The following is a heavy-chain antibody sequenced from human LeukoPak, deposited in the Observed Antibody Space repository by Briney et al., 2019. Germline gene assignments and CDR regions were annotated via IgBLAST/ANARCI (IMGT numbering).Heavy chain of an antibody. V-gene: IGHV3-30*02. D-gene: IGHD2-2*02. CDR3: AKDLKGYCSSTSCYTGIDY. CDR1: GFTFSSYG. J-gene: IGHJ4*02. CDR2: IRYDGSNK. Sequence: PGGSLRLSCAASGFTFSSYGMHWVRQAPGKGLEWVAFIRYDGSNKYYADSVKGRFTISRDNSKNTLYLQMNSLRAEDTAVYYCAKDLKGYCSSTSCYTGIDYWGQGTLATVSS.